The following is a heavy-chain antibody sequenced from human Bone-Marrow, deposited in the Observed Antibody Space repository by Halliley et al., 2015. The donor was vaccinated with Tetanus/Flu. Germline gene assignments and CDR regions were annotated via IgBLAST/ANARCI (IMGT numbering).Heavy chain of an antibody. V-gene: IGHV3-23*01. Sequence: VATCIGSGTRTSSAASGRGRFTISRDKSKNTLFLQMNSLRADDAVVYYCAKEKPLVPAFAYWGQGTLVPVSP. CDR3: AKEKPLVPAFAY. CDR2: CIGSGTRT. D-gene: IGHD2-21*02. J-gene: IGHJ4*02.